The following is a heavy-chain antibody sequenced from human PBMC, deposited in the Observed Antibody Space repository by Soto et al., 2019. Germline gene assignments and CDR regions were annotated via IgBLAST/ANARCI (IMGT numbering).Heavy chain of an antibody. Sequence: GGSLRLSCAASGFTFSNYWMSWVRQAPGEGLEWVANIKQDGSENSYVDSVKGRFTISRDNAKNSVYLQMNSLRAEDTAVYYCARGRYCSGGRCYFDYWGQGTPVTVSS. V-gene: IGHV3-7*04. D-gene: IGHD2-15*01. CDR3: ARGRYCSGGRCYFDY. CDR2: IKQDGSEN. CDR1: GFTFSNYW. J-gene: IGHJ4*02.